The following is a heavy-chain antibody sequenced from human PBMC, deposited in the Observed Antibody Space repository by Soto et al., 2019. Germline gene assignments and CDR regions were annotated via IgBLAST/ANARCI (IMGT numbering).Heavy chain of an antibody. CDR3: TTDPATTVTNPYFAIDV. CDR2: ISGSGDNT. D-gene: IGHD4-17*01. J-gene: IGHJ6*02. CDR1: GCPFSTYA. Sequence: GGSLRLSCAASGCPFSTYAMTWVRQAPGKGLEWVSAISGSGDNTDYAAPVKGRFTISRDDSKNTLYLEMNSLTTEDTALYYCTTDPATTVTNPYFAIDVWGQGTMVTVSS. V-gene: IGHV3-23*01.